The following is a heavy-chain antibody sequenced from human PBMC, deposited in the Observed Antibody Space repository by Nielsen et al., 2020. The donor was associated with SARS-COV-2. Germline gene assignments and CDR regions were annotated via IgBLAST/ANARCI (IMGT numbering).Heavy chain of an antibody. CDR3: ARDAKNYDTSGYYHYYYFYVMDL. CDR1: GFTFSSYG. J-gene: IGHJ6*02. Sequence: GGSLRLSCAASGFTFSSYGMHWVRQAPGKGLEWVAVIWYDGSNKYYADSVKGRFTISRDNPKNSLYLQMNSLRAEDTAVYYCARDAKNYDTSGYYHYYYFYVMDLWGQGTTVTVSS. CDR2: IWYDGSNK. V-gene: IGHV3-33*01. D-gene: IGHD3-22*01.